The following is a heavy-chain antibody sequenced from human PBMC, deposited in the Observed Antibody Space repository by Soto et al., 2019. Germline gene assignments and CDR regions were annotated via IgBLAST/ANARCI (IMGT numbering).Heavy chain of an antibody. V-gene: IGHV4-59*01. CDR1: GGSISSYY. D-gene: IGHD1-7*01. CDR3: ARDSYNWNYKSVVPDV. Sequence: SETLSLTCTVSGGSISSYYWSWIRQPPGKGLEWIGYIYYSGSTNYNPSLKSRVTISVDTSKNQFSLKLSSVTAADTAVYYCARDSYNWNYKSVVPDVWGQGTTVTVSS. CDR2: IYYSGST. J-gene: IGHJ6*02.